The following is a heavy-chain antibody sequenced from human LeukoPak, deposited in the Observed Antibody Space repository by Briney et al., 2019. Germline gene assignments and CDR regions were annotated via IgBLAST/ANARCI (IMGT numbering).Heavy chain of an antibody. J-gene: IGHJ4*02. CDR2: IIPILGIA. CDR1: GGTFSSYA. Sequence: ASVKVSCKASGGTFSSYAISWVRQAPGQGLERMGRIIPILGIANYAQKFQGRVTITADKSTSTAYMELSSLRSEDTAVYYCARSRDGYNPHFDYWGQGTLVTVSS. D-gene: IGHD5-24*01. CDR3: ARSRDGYNPHFDY. V-gene: IGHV1-69*04.